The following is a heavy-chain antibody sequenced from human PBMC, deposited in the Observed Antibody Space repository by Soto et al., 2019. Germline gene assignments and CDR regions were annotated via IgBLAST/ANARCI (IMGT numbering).Heavy chain of an antibody. CDR2: INPNSGGT. D-gene: IGHD3-22*01. Sequence: ASVKVSCKASGYTFTGYYMHCVRQAPGQGLEWMGWINPNSGGTNYAQKFQGRVTMTRDTSISTAYMELSRLRSDDTAVYYCARLGASSYYDSSGSTSDYYGMDVWGQGTTVTVSS. V-gene: IGHV1-2*02. CDR1: GYTFTGYY. J-gene: IGHJ6*02. CDR3: ARLGASSYYDSSGSTSDYYGMDV.